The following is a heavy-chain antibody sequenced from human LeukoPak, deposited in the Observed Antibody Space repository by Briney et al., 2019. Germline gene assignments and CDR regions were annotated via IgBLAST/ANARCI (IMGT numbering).Heavy chain of an antibody. CDR2: MNPNSGNT. D-gene: IGHD5-24*01. Sequence: ASLKVSCKASGYTFTSYDINCVRQATGQGLEWMGWMNPNSGNTGYAQKFQGRVTMTRNTSISTAYMELSSLRSEDTAVYYCARGPRWPTSGSYYYYYMDVWGKGTTVTVSS. CDR1: GYTFTSYD. J-gene: IGHJ6*03. CDR3: ARGPRWPTSGSYYYYYMDV. V-gene: IGHV1-8*01.